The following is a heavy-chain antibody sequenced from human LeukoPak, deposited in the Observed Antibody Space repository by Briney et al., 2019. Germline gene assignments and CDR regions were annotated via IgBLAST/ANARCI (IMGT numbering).Heavy chain of an antibody. J-gene: IGHJ4*02. CDR1: GFTFSSYG. CDR3: AKDMCSSTSCCRAFDY. Sequence: GRSLRLSCAASGFTFSSYGMHWVRQAPGKGLEWVAVISYDGSKKYYADSVKGRFTISRDNSKNTLYLQMNSLRAEDTAVYYCAKDMCSSTSCCRAFDYWGQGALVTV. CDR2: ISYDGSKK. D-gene: IGHD2-2*01. V-gene: IGHV3-30*18.